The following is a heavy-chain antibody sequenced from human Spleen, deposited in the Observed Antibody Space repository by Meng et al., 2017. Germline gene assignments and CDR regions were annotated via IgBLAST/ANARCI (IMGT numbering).Heavy chain of an antibody. CDR2: ISSSGSTI. D-gene: IGHD3-22*01. CDR3: ARDEGYYDSSGYPTSFDY. J-gene: IGHJ4*02. Sequence: GESLKISCAASGFTFSSYEMNWVRQAPGKGLEWVSYISSSGSTIYYADSVKGRFTISRDNAKNSLYLQMNSLRAEDTAVYYCARDEGYYDSSGYPTSFDYWGQGTPVTVSS. V-gene: IGHV3-48*03. CDR1: GFTFSSYE.